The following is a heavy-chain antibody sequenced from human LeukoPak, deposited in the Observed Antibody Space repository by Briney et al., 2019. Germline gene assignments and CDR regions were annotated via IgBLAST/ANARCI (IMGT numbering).Heavy chain of an antibody. Sequence: SVKVSCKASGFTFTSSAMQWVRQARGQRLEWIGWIVVGSGNTNYAQKFQERVTITRDMSTSTAYMELSSLRSEDTAVYYCARDKRPLGDYPAPNWFDPWGQGTLVTVSS. CDR3: ARDKRPLGDYPAPNWFDP. J-gene: IGHJ5*02. CDR1: GFTFTSSA. V-gene: IGHV1-58*02. D-gene: IGHD4-11*01. CDR2: IVVGSGNT.